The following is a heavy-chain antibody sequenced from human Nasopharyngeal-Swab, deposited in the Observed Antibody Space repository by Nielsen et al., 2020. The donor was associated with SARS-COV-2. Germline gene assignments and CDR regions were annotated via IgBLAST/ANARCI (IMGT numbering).Heavy chain of an antibody. CDR2: ISRSGGST. J-gene: IGHJ6*03. D-gene: IGHD3-16*01. V-gene: IGHV3-23*01. CDR1: SFTFSSDA. CDR3: AKDPSTLGIFYYFYMDV. Sequence: GESLKISCAASSFTFSSDAMSWVRQAPGKGLEWVSAISRSGGSTYYADSVKGRFTISRDNSKNTLYLQMNSLRAEDAAVHYCAKDPSTLGIFYYFYMDVWGKGTTVTVSS.